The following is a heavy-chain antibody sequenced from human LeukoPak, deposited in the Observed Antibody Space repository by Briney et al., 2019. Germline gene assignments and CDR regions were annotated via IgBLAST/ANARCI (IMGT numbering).Heavy chain of an antibody. Sequence: GGSLRLSCAASGFTFSSYSMNWVRQAPGKGLEWVSYISSSSSTIYYADSVKGRFTISRDNAKNSLYLQMNSLRAEDTAVFYCARDTGDFTYWGQGTLVTVSS. J-gene: IGHJ4*02. V-gene: IGHV3-48*01. CDR1: GFTFSSYS. CDR3: ARDTGDFTY. CDR2: ISSSSSTI. D-gene: IGHD7-27*01.